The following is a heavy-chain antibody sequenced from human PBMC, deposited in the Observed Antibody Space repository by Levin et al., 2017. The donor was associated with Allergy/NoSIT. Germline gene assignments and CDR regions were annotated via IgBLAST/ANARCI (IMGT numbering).Heavy chain of an antibody. J-gene: IGHJ4*02. CDR1: GFILRTSD. V-gene: IGHV3-48*01. D-gene: IGHD7-27*01. CDR2: ITKPSRTI. CDR3: VTDESGDENFDY. Sequence: GGSLRLSCAASGFILRTSDMNWVRQAPGKGLEWISFITKPSRTISYADSVKGRFTVSRDNAKNSLYLDMNSLRAVDTAVYYCVTDESGDENFDYWGQGTLVTVSS.